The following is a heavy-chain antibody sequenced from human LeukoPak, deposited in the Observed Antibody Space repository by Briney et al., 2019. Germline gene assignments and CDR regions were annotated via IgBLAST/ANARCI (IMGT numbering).Heavy chain of an antibody. J-gene: IGHJ4*02. D-gene: IGHD3-10*01. CDR2: AYYRSKWFI. CDR1: GHSVSGSPAV. CDR3: ARGAVRGGTNFDY. V-gene: IGHV6-1*01. Sequence: SQTLSLTCAISGHSVSGSPAVWNWIRQSPSRGLEWLGRAYYRSKWFIDYALSVKGRITITPDTSKNQFSLQLDSVTAEDTAVYYCARGAVRGGTNFDYWGQGTLVTVSS.